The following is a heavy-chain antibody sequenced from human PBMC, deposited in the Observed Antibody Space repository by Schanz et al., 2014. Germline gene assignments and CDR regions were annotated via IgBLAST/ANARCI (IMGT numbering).Heavy chain of an antibody. Sequence: EVQLLESGGGLVRPGGSLRLSCAASGFTFSSYTMNWVRQAPGKGLEWVSGLTEGGGGTYYTDAVKGRFTISRDSSKNTLYLQMSSLRAEDTAVYYCVKDDRGDVVVVAANYWGQGAQVIVSS. CDR2: LTEGGGGT. CDR1: GFTFSSYT. D-gene: IGHD2-15*01. V-gene: IGHV3-23*01. CDR3: VKDDRGDVVVVAANY. J-gene: IGHJ4*02.